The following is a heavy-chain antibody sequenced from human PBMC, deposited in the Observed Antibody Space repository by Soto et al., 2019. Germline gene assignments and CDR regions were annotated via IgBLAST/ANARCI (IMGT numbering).Heavy chain of an antibody. CDR3: ARPDEDKPGRWYYGMDV. Sequence: PGESLKISCKGSGYSFTSYWISWVRQMPGKGLEWMGRIDPSDSYTNYSPSFQGHVTISADKSISTAYLQWSSLKASDTAMYYCARPDEDKPGRWYYGMDVWGQGTTVTVSS. CDR2: IDPSDSYT. CDR1: GYSFTSYW. D-gene: IGHD2-15*01. V-gene: IGHV5-10-1*01. J-gene: IGHJ6*02.